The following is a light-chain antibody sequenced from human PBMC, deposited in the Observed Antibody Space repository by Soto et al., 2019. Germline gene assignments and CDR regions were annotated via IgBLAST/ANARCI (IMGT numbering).Light chain of an antibody. V-gene: IGLV1-40*01. CDR3: QSYDSSLSGVV. CDR2: GNS. CDR1: SSNIGAGYD. Sequence: QPVLTQPPSVSGAPGQRVTISCTGSSSNIGAGYDVHWYQQLPGTAPKLLIYGNSNRPSGVPDRFSGSKSGTSASLAITGLQALDAAAYYYQSYDSSLSGVVFGGGTKLTVL. J-gene: IGLJ2*01.